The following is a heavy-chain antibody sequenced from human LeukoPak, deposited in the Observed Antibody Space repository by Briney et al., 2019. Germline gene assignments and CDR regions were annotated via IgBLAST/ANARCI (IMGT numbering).Heavy chain of an antibody. J-gene: IGHJ5*02. V-gene: IGHV4-34*01. Sequence: SETLSLTCAVYGGSFSGYYWSWIRQPPGKGLEWIGEINHSVSTNYNPSLKSRVTISVDTSKNQFSLKLSSVTAADTAVYYCARGRYCSGGSCRNWFDPWGQGTLVTVSS. CDR1: GGSFSGYY. D-gene: IGHD2-15*01. CDR2: INHSVST. CDR3: ARGRYCSGGSCRNWFDP.